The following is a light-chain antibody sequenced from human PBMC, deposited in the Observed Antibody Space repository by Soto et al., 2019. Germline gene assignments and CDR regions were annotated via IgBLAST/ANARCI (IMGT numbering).Light chain of an antibody. CDR1: SANIGSNT. CDR2: SNN. V-gene: IGLV1-44*01. Sequence: QSALTQPRSASGTPGQWVNISCAGSSANIGSNTVNWYQQLPGTAPKLLIYSNNQRPSGVPDRFSGSKSGTSASLAISGLQSEDEADYYCAAWDDSLNGYVFGTGTKVTVL. J-gene: IGLJ1*01. CDR3: AAWDDSLNGYV.